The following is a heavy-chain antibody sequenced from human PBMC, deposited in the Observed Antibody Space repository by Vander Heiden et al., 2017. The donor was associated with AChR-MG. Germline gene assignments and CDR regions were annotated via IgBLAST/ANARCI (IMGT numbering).Heavy chain of an antibody. CDR3: AKEGGDYGSGTYYGDY. J-gene: IGHJ4*02. Sequence: EVQLLASGGGVVQPGGSLRLSCAAAGFTFSCDAMCWVRQAPGKGLEWVSAISGIGGSTYYADSVQGRFTISRDNSKNTLYLQMNSLRAEDTAVYYCAKEGGDYGSGTYYGDYWGQGTLVTVSS. V-gene: IGHV3-23*01. CDR1: GFTFSCDA. D-gene: IGHD3-10*01. CDR2: ISGIGGST.